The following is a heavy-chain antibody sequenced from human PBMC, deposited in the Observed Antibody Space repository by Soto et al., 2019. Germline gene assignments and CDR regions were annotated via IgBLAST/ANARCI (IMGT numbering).Heavy chain of an antibody. CDR1: GFIFSSYW. J-gene: IGHJ6*02. CDR3: VRGLYYSFTMDV. CDR2: ANSGGSST. V-gene: IGHV3-74*01. Sequence: PGGSLRLSCAASGFIFSSYWLHWVRKVPGKGLMWVSRANSGGSSTIYADSVKGRFTMSRDNIKNTLYLQMNSLTAEDTAVYYCVRGLYYSFTMDVWGQGTTVTVSS.